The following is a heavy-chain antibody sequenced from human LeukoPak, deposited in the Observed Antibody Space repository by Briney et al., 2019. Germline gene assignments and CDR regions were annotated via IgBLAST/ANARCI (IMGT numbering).Heavy chain of an antibody. V-gene: IGHV1-69*13. CDR3: ASGVGYNSGVDY. J-gene: IGHJ4*02. Sequence: ASVKVSCKASRGTFSSYAISWVRQAPGQGLEWMGGIIPIFGTANYAQKFQGRVTITADESTSTAYMELSSLRSEDTAVYYCASGVGYNSGVDYWGQGTLVAVSS. CDR1: RGTFSSYA. D-gene: IGHD5-24*01. CDR2: IIPIFGTA.